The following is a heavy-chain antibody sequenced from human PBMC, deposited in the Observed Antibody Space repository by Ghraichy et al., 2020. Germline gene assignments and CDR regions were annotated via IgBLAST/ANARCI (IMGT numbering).Heavy chain of an antibody. Sequence: SQTLSLTCTVSGGSISTGDYYWTWIRQHPEKGLEWIGYIYYSGSSYYNPSLKSRVTLSVDTSKNQFSLNLNSVTAADTAAYFCARAPYDYRWGSYREYYFDKWGQGALVTVSS. CDR1: GGSISTGDYY. V-gene: IGHV4-31*03. D-gene: IGHD3-16*02. J-gene: IGHJ4*02. CDR3: ARAPYDYRWGSYREYYFDK. CDR2: IYYSGSS.